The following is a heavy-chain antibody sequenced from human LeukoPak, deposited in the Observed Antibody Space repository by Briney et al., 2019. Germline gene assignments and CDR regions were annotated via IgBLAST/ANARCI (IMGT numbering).Heavy chain of an antibody. CDR3: ARDTVAYSSSLIDY. Sequence: QPGGSLRLSCVASGFTFSSFWMSWVRQAPGKGLEFVANIDQDGSVRNYVDSVKGRFIISRDNAKNSLYLQMDSLRAEDTAVYYCARDTVAYSSSLIDYWGQGTLVTVSS. CDR2: IDQDGSVR. V-gene: IGHV3-7*01. J-gene: IGHJ4*02. D-gene: IGHD6-13*01. CDR1: GFTFSSFW.